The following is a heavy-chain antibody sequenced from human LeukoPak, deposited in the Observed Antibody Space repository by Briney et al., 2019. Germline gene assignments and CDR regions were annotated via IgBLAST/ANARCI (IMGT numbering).Heavy chain of an antibody. J-gene: IGHJ3*02. CDR3: AREDGLIHAFDI. CDR2: INPNSGGT. V-gene: IGHV1-2*02. CDR1: GYTFTGYY. Sequence: GASVKVSCKASGYTFTGYYMHWVRQAPGQGLEWMGWINPNSGGTNYAQKFRGRVTMTRDTSISTAHMELSRLRSDDTAVYYCAREDGLIHAFDIWGQGTMVTVSS. D-gene: IGHD2-8*01.